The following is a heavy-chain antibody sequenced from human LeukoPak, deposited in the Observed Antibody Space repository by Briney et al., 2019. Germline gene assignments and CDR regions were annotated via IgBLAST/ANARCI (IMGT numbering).Heavy chain of an antibody. D-gene: IGHD3-10*01. CDR2: IYPGDSDT. Sequence: GESLKISCEASGYSFTNYWIGWVRQLPGKGLEWMGIIYPGDSDTRYSPSFQGQVTISVDKSINIASLQWSSLKPSDTAMYFCVRGPADLWFGETYYFDYWGQGTLVTVSS. CDR1: GYSFTNYW. J-gene: IGHJ4*02. V-gene: IGHV5-51*01. CDR3: VRGPADLWFGETYYFDY.